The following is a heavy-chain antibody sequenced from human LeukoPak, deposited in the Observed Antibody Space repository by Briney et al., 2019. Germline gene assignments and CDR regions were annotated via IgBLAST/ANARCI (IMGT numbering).Heavy chain of an antibody. Sequence: GGSLRLSCAASGFTFSDYAMHWVRQAPGKGLEWVAVILKDGSDKYYPGSVRGRFTISRDNSKNTIYLQMDSLRAEDTAIYYCARDYWWNYDYWGQGTLVTVSS. J-gene: IGHJ4*02. CDR1: GFTFSDYA. V-gene: IGHV3-30-3*01. CDR2: ILKDGSDK. D-gene: IGHD1-7*01. CDR3: ARDYWWNYDY.